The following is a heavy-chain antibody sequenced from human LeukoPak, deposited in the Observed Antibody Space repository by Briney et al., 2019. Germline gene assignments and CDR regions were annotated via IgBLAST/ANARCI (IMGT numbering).Heavy chain of an antibody. Sequence: GASVKVSCKASGYTFTSYYMHWVRQAPGQGLEWMGIINPSGGSTSYAQKFQGRVTMTRDTSNNQFSLNLRSVAAADTAVYYCARMSSGSNDYWGQGTLVTVSS. CDR3: ARMSSGSNDY. V-gene: IGHV1-46*01. CDR1: GYTFTSYY. CDR2: INPSGGST. D-gene: IGHD1-26*01. J-gene: IGHJ4*02.